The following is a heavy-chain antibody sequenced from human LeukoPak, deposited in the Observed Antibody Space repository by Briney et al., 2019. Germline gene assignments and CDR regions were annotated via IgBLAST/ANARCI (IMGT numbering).Heavy chain of an antibody. Sequence: GGSLRLSCAASGFTFSGYSMNWVRQAPGKGLEWVSYISSSSSTIYYADSVKGRFTISRDNAENSLYLQMNSLRAEDTAVYYCARVTYDFWSSPTYYMDVWGKGTTVTVSS. CDR1: GFTFSGYS. CDR2: ISSSSSTI. CDR3: ARVTYDFWSSPTYYMDV. V-gene: IGHV3-48*01. J-gene: IGHJ6*03. D-gene: IGHD3-3*01.